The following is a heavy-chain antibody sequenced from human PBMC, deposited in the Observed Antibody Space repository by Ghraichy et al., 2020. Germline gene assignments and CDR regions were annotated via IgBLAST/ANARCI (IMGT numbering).Heavy chain of an antibody. V-gene: IGHV4-4*07. CDR2: IYTSGST. D-gene: IGHD6-13*01. CDR3: ARDGPYSRIQRDYYYGMDV. Sequence: SETLSLTCTVSGGSISSYYWSWIRQPAGKGLEWIGRIYTSGSTNYNPSLKSRVTMSVDTSKNQFSLKLSSVTAADTAVYYCARDGPYSRIQRDYYYGMDVWGQGTTVTVSS. CDR1: GGSISSYY. J-gene: IGHJ6*02.